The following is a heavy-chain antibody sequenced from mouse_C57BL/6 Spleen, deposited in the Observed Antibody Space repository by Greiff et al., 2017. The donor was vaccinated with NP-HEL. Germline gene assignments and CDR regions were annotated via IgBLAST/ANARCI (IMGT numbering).Heavy chain of an antibody. J-gene: IGHJ1*03. CDR2: ISDGGSYT. D-gene: IGHD2-5*01. V-gene: IGHV5-4*01. CDR1: GFTLSSYA. CDR3: ARATIVTPWYFDV. Sequence: EVQLVESGGGLVKPGGSLKLSCAASGFTLSSYAMSWVRQTPEKRLEWVATISDGGSYTYYPDNVKGRFTISRDNAKNNLYLQMSHLKSEDTAMYYCARATIVTPWYFDVWGTGTTVTVSS.